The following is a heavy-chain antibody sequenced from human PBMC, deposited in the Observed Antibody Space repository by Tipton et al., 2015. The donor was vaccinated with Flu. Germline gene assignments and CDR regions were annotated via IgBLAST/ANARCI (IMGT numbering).Heavy chain of an antibody. CDR3: ATKFANWGVWEPLDY. V-gene: IGHV4-59*12. J-gene: IGHJ4*02. CDR2: IYYSGST. Sequence: GLVKPSETLSLTCTVSGGSISTYYWSWIRQPPGKGLEWIGYIYYSGSTKYNPSLKSRVTMSVDTSKNQFSLKLTSVTAADTAVYYCATKFANWGVWEPLDYWGQGTLVTVSS. D-gene: IGHD7-27*01. CDR1: GGSISTYY.